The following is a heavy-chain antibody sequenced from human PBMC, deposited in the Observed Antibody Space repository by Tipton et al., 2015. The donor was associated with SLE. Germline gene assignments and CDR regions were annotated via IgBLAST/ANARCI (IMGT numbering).Heavy chain of an antibody. V-gene: IGHV3-23*01. CDR1: GFTFINYA. D-gene: IGHD2-2*01. CDR2: ISGSAETT. J-gene: IGHJ4*02. CDR3: AKGDLAYCSSMNCPLDY. Sequence: GSLRLSCEVSGFTFINYAMSWVRQAPGRGLEWVSGISGSAETTYYADSVKGRFTVSRDTSKNTLHLQMNSLRGEDTAVYYCAKGDLAYCSSMNCPLDYWGQGTAVTVSS.